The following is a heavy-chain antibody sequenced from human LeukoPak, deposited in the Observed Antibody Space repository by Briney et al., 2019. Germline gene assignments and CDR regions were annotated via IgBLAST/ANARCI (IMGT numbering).Heavy chain of an antibody. CDR1: GYTFTGYY. Sequence: RASVKVSCKASGYTFTGYYMHWVRQAPGQGLEWMGWINPNSGGTNYAQKFQGRATKTRDTSISTAYMDLSRLRSDDTAVYYCAVRWFGELYPYYWGQGTLVTVSS. CDR3: AVRWFGELYPYY. CDR2: INPNSGGT. V-gene: IGHV1-2*02. J-gene: IGHJ4*02. D-gene: IGHD3-10*01.